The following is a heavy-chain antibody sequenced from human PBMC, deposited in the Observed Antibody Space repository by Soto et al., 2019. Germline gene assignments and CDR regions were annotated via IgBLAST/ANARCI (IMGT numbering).Heavy chain of an antibody. J-gene: IGHJ4*02. CDR1: GGPFSGFY. CDR3: ARRRSGWYYFDY. CDR2: IYYSGST. V-gene: IGHV4-34*01. Sequence: SETLSLTCAVYGGPFSGFYWSWIRQPPGKGLEWIGDIYYSGSTYYNPSLKSRVTISVDTSKNQFSLKLSSVTAADTAVYYCARRRSGWYYFDYWGQGTLVTVSS. D-gene: IGHD6-19*01.